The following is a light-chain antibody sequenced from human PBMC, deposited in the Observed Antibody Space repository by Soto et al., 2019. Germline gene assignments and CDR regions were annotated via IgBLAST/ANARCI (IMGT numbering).Light chain of an antibody. CDR2: AAS. Sequence: DIPMTQSPYSLSASVGDRVAITCRASQSISRFLNWYQQKPGKAPKLLISAASRLESGVPSRISGSGSGTDFTLAISSLEPEDFATYYCQQSYSTPITFGQGTRLEIK. CDR1: QSISRF. CDR3: QQSYSTPIT. V-gene: IGKV1-39*01. J-gene: IGKJ5*01.